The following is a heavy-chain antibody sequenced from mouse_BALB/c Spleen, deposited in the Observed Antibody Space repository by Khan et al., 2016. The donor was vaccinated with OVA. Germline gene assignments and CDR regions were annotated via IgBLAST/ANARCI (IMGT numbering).Heavy chain of an antibody. CDR3: ARARCGKAPLDY. D-gene: IGHD1-1*02. Sequence: DLVKPGASVKLSCKASGYTFTSYWINWIKQRPGQGLEWIGRIVPGSDSTYYHEMFKGKATLTVDTSSSTAYIQLSSLSSEDSAVYCCARARCGKAPLDYWGQGTTLTVSS. J-gene: IGHJ2*01. CDR2: IVPGSDST. V-gene: IGHV1S41*01. CDR1: GYTFTSYW.